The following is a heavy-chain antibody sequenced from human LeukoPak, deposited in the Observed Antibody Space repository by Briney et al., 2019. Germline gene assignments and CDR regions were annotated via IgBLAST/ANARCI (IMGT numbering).Heavy chain of an antibody. V-gene: IGHV3-49*02. CDR2: AEAT. D-gene: IGHD3-3*01. Sequence: AEATEYAASVKGRFTLSRDDSNSIAHLQMNSLKTEDTAVYYCSRGLRFPDVWGKGTTVTVSS. CDR3: SRGLRFPDV. J-gene: IGHJ6*04.